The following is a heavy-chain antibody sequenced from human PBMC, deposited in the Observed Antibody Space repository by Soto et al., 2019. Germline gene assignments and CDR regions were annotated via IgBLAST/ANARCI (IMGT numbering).Heavy chain of an antibody. CDR3: ARDGPYNWNYGWFDP. D-gene: IGHD1-7*01. J-gene: IGHJ5*02. CDR1: GYSFSSYG. V-gene: IGHV1-18*01. CDR2: ISAYNGNT. Sequence: ASVKVSCKTSGYSFSSYGISWVRQAPGQGLEWMGWISAYNGNTNYAQKLQGRVTMTTDTSTSTAYMELRSLRSDDTAVYYCARDGPYNWNYGWFDPWGQGTLVTVSS.